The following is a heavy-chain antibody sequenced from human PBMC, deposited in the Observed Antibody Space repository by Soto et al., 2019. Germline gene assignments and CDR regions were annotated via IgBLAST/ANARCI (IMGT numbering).Heavy chain of an antibody. CDR1: GGTFSSYA. CDR2: IIPIFGTA. V-gene: IGHV1-69*13. D-gene: IGHD3-22*01. J-gene: IGHJ4*02. Sequence: ASVKVSCKASGGTFSSYAISWVRQAPGQGLEWMGGIIPIFGTANYAQKFQGRVTITADESTSTAYMELSSLRSEDTAVYYCARTGASSGYSPFDYWGQGTLVTVSS. CDR3: ARTGASSGYSPFDY.